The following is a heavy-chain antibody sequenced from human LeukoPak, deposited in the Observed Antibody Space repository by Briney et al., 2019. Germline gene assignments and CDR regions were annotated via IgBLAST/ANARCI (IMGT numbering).Heavy chain of an antibody. CDR3: ARGIDSSGYHNDY. CDR2: MNPNSGNT. J-gene: IGHJ4*02. CDR1: GYTFTSYD. V-gene: IGHV1-8*01. D-gene: IGHD3-22*01. Sequence: ASVKVSCKASGYTFTSYDINWVRQATGQGLEWMGWMNPNSGNTGYAQKFQGRVTMTRNTSISTAYMELSGLRSEDTAVYYCARGIDSSGYHNDYWGQGTLVTVSS.